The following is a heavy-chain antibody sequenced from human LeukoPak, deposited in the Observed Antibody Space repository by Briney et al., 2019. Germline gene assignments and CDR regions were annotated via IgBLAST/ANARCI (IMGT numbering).Heavy chain of an antibody. CDR1: GGSFSGYY. J-gene: IGHJ4*02. V-gene: IGHV4-34*01. CDR2: INHSGST. CDR3: AREGGYCSGGSCYGGYFDY. Sequence: PSETLSLTCAVYGGSFSGYYWSWIRQPPGKGLEWIGEINHSGSTNYNPSLKSRVTISVDTSKNQFSLKLSSVTAADTAVYYCAREGGYCSGGSCYGGYFDYWGQGTLVTVSS. D-gene: IGHD2-15*01.